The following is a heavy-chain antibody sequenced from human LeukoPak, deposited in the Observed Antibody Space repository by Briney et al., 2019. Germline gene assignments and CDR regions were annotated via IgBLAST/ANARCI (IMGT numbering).Heavy chain of an antibody. CDR3: ARVGSGSYYVDY. Sequence: GGSLRLSCAASGFTFSSYSMNWVRQAPGKGLEWVSSISSSSSYIYYADSVKGRFTISRDNAKNSLYLQMNSLRAEDTAVYYCARVGSGSYYVDYWGQGTLVTVSS. CDR2: ISSSSSYI. D-gene: IGHD1-26*01. J-gene: IGHJ4*02. V-gene: IGHV3-21*01. CDR1: GFTFSSYS.